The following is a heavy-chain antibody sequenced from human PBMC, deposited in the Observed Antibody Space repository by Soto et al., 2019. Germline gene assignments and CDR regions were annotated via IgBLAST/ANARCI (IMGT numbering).Heavy chain of an antibody. V-gene: IGHV4-39*01. CDR3: ARRYGWLYFDY. CDR1: GDSISSSNYF. J-gene: IGHJ4*02. D-gene: IGHD3-10*01. Sequence: QLQLQESGPGLVKPWETLSLTCTVSGDSISSSNYFWGWIRQPPGKGLEWIGTIFYSGNTSYHPSLKSRVTTSVDTSKTLFSLKLPSVTAADTALYYCARRYGWLYFDYWGQGRLVTVSS. CDR2: IFYSGNT.